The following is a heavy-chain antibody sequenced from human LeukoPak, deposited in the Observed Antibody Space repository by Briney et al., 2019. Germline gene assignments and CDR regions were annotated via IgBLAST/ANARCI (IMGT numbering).Heavy chain of an antibody. CDR2: IYPDDSDT. V-gene: IGHV5-51*01. J-gene: IGHJ6*03. CDR1: GYNFTTYW. D-gene: IGHD5-12*01. CDR3: ARTVANLPYHQYFYMDV. Sequence: GESLKISCKGSGYNFTTYWIGWVRQVPGKGLEWMGIIYPDDSDTRYSPSFQGQVSISADKSINTAYLQWTTMKASDAAMYYCARTVANLPYHQYFYMDVWGKGTTVIVSS.